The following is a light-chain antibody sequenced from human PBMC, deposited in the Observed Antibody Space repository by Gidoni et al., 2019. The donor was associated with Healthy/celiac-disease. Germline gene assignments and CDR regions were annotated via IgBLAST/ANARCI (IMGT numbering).Light chain of an antibody. CDR3: MQALQTPYT. CDR2: LGS. CDR1: QSLLHSNGYND. Sequence: DIVMTQSPLSLPVTPGEPASVSCRSSQSLLHSNGYNDLDWYLQKPGQSPQLLIFLGSNRASGVPDRFSGSGSGTDFTLKISRVEAEDDGVYYCMQALQTPYTFGQGTKLEIK. V-gene: IGKV2-28*01. J-gene: IGKJ2*01.